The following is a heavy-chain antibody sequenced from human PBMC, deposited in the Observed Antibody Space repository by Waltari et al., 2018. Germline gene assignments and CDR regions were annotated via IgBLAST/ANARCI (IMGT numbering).Heavy chain of an antibody. J-gene: IGHJ4*02. CDR2: ISGSVGST. CDR3: AKDRGGGGFDY. CDR1: GFTFSSYA. V-gene: IGHV3-23*01. Sequence: EVQLLESGGGLVQPGGSLRLSCAASGFTFSSYAMSWVRQAPGKGVEWVSAISGSVGSTYYADSVKGRFTISRDNSKNTLYLKMNSLRAEDTAVYYCAKDRGGGGFDYWGQGTLVTVSS. D-gene: IGHD3-10*01.